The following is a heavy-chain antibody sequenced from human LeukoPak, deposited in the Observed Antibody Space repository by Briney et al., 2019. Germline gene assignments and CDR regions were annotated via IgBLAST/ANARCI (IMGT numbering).Heavy chain of an antibody. CDR3: AKRLNLEYSSSAY. D-gene: IGHD6-6*01. Sequence: LAGGSLRLSCAASGFTFSSYAMSWVRQAPGKGLEWVSAISGSGGSTYYADSVKGRFTISRDNSKNTLYLQMNSLRAEDTAVYYCAKRLNLEYSSSAYWGQGTLVTVSS. V-gene: IGHV3-23*01. CDR2: ISGSGGST. CDR1: GFTFSSYA. J-gene: IGHJ4*02.